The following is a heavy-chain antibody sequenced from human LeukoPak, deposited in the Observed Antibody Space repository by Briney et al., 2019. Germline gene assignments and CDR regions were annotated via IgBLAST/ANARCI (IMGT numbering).Heavy chain of an antibody. Sequence: SETLYLTCTVSGGSISSGSYYWSWIRQPAGKGLEWIGRIYTSGSTNYNPSLKSRVTISVDTSKNQFSLKLSSVTAADTAVYYCARSPGIAAAGPTFDYWGQGTLVTVSS. J-gene: IGHJ4*02. V-gene: IGHV4-61*02. D-gene: IGHD6-13*01. CDR2: IYTSGST. CDR1: GGSISSGSYY. CDR3: ARSPGIAAAGPTFDY.